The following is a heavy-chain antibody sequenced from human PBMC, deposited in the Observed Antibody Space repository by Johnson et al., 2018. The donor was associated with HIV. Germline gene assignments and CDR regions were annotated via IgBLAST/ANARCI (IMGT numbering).Heavy chain of an antibody. CDR3: ARSHRPYSYAGGAAFDI. V-gene: IGHV3-30*03. Sequence: QVQLVESGGGVVQPGRSLRLSCAASGFTFSSYGMHWVRQAPGKGLDWVAVISYDGSNKYYADSVKGRFTISRDNSKNTLYLQMNSLRAEDTAVYYCARSHRPYSYAGGAAFDIWGQGTMVTVSS. D-gene: IGHD5-18*01. CDR1: GFTFSSYG. J-gene: IGHJ3*02. CDR2: ISYDGSNK.